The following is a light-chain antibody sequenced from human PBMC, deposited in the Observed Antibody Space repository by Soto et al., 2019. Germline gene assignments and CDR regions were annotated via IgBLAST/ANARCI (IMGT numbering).Light chain of an antibody. CDR2: DAS. CDR3: QQRSDWPST. CDR1: QSVSSY. J-gene: IGKJ4*01. Sequence: EIVLTQSPATLSLSPGERATLSCRTSQSVSSYLAWYQQKPGQAPRLLIYDASNRATGIPARFSGSGSGTDFTLTITGPEPEDFAVYYCQQRSDWPSTFGGGTKVDIK. V-gene: IGKV3-11*01.